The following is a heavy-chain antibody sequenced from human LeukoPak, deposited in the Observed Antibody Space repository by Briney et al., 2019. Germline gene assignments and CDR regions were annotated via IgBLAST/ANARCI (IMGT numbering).Heavy chain of an antibody. CDR2: INWNGGST. V-gene: IGHV3-20*04. J-gene: IGHJ5*02. CDR1: GFTFDDYG. D-gene: IGHD6-13*01. Sequence: GGSLRLSCAASGFTFDDYGMSWVRQAPGKGLEWVSGINWNGGSTGYADSVKGRFTISRDNAKNSLYLQMNSLRAEDTALYYCARGGRYSSSWIDNWVDPWGQGTPATVSS. CDR3: ARGGRYSSSWIDNWVDP.